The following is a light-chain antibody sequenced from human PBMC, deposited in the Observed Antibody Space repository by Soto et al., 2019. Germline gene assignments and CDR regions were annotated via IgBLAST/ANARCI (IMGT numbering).Light chain of an antibody. V-gene: IGKV1-39*01. CDR1: QSISYY. CDR3: QQSYSTPWT. J-gene: IGKJ1*01. Sequence: DIQMTQSPSTLSTSVGDRVTITCRASQSISYYLNWYQQKQGRAPRLLIYSTSTLQSGVPSKFSGSASGTDFTLTISSLQPEDFATYYCQQSYSTPWTFGQGTKVDI. CDR2: STS.